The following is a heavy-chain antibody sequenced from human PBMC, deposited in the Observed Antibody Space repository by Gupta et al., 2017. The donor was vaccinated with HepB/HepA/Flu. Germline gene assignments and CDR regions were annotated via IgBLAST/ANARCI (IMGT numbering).Heavy chain of an antibody. J-gene: IGHJ4*02. V-gene: IGHV3-30-3*01. CDR1: GFTFSPYA. CDR2: ISVDGSDQ. Sequence: QVQLVESGVGVVQPGRSLRLSCSASGFTFSPYAIHWVRQAPGKGLEWVALISVDGSDQYYADSVKGRFTISRDNSKNTLYLQMNSLRAEDTAVYYCARNWNDASDYWGQGTLVTVSS. D-gene: IGHD1-1*01. CDR3: ARNWNDASDY.